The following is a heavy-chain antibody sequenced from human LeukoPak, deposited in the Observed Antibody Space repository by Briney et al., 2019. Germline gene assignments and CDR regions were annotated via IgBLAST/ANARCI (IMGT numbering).Heavy chain of an antibody. CDR3: ARDESHYYDSSGRPRARDGMDV. CDR2: IYHSGST. D-gene: IGHD3-22*01. J-gene: IGHJ6*02. CDR1: GYSISSGYY. Sequence: PSETLSLTCTVSGYSISSGYYWGWIRQPPGKGLEWIGSIYHSGSTYYNPSLKSRVTIPVDTSKNQFSLKLSSVTAADTAVYYCARDESHYYDSSGRPRARDGMDVWGQGTTVTVSS. V-gene: IGHV4-38-2*02.